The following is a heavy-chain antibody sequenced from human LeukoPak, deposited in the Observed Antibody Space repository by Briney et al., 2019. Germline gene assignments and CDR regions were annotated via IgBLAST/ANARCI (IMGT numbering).Heavy chain of an antibody. Sequence: ASVKVSCKASGYTFTDYYIHWVRQAPGQGLEWMGRIDPDSGVTNSAQNFQGRVTMTRDTSITTAYMELSGLRSDDTAVYYCARDQARTTTWYLYMNYWGQGTLVTASS. V-gene: IGHV1-2*06. CDR2: IDPDSGVT. CDR1: GYTFTDYY. CDR3: ARDQARTTTWYLYMNY. D-gene: IGHD3/OR15-3a*01. J-gene: IGHJ4*02.